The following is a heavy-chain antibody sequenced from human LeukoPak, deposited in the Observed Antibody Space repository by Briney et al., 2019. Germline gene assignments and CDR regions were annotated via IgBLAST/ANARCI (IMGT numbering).Heavy chain of an antibody. J-gene: IGHJ4*02. Sequence: PGGSLRLSCAASGFTFSSYAMHWVRQAPGKGLEWVAVISYGGSNKYYADSVKGRFTISRDNSKNTLYLQMNSLRAEDTAVYYCAREAVAGYYFDYWGQGTLVTVSS. CDR1: GFTFSSYA. V-gene: IGHV3-30-3*01. D-gene: IGHD6-19*01. CDR2: ISYGGSNK. CDR3: AREAVAGYYFDY.